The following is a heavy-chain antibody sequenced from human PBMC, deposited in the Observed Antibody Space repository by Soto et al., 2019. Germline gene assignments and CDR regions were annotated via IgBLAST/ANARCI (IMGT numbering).Heavy chain of an antibody. CDR3: ARGMESGMDV. CDR1: GFTFSSYG. CDR2: ISSSSSYI. V-gene: IGHV3-21*01. J-gene: IGHJ6*02. Sequence: TGGSLRLSCAASGFTFSSYGMNWVRQAPGKGLEWVSSISSSSSYIYYADSVKGRFTISRDNAKNSLYLQMNSLRAEDTAVYYCARGMESGMDVWGQGTTVTVSS. D-gene: IGHD1-1*01.